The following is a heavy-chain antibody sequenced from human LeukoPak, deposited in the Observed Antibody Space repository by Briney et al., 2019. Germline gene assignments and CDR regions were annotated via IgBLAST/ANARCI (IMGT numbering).Heavy chain of an antibody. J-gene: IGHJ6*02. Sequence: SVKVSCKASGGTFSSYAISWVRQAPGQGLEWMGRIIPILGIANYAQKFQGRVTTTADKSTSTAYMELSSLRSEDTAVYYCARDLEDYYYGMDVWGQGTTVTVSS. V-gene: IGHV1-69*04. CDR1: GGTFSSYA. CDR2: IIPILGIA. D-gene: IGHD5-24*01. CDR3: ARDLEDYYYGMDV.